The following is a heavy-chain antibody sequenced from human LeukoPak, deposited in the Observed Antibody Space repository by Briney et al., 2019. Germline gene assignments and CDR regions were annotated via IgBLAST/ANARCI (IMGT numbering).Heavy chain of an antibody. D-gene: IGHD3-3*01. CDR3: AKANSITIFGVISPVDY. Sequence: GGSLRLSCAASGFTFSSYAMSWVRQAPGKGLEWVSVISGSGGGTYYADSVKGRFTISRDNSKNTLYLQMNSLRAEDTAVYYCAKANSITIFGVISPVDYWGQGTLVTVSS. CDR2: ISGSGGGT. CDR1: GFTFSSYA. V-gene: IGHV3-23*01. J-gene: IGHJ4*02.